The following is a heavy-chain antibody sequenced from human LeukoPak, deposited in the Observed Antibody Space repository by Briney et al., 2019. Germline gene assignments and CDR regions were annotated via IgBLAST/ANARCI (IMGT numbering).Heavy chain of an antibody. CDR3: ARGACGGDCYYPY. CDR2: IYYSGST. J-gene: IGHJ4*02. CDR1: GGSISSYY. V-gene: IGHV4-59*01. D-gene: IGHD2-21*02. Sequence: SGTLSLTCAVSGGSISSYYWSWIRQPPGKGLEWIGYIYYSGSTNYNPSLKSRVTISVDTSKNQFSLKLSSVTAADTAVYYCARGACGGDCYYPYWGQGTLVTVSS.